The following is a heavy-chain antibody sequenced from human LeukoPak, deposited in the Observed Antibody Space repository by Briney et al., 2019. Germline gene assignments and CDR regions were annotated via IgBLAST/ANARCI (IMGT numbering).Heavy chain of an antibody. CDR1: GGSISSSSYY. CDR3: ARLRRKSIAAAKWFDP. CDR2: IYYSGST. J-gene: IGHJ5*02. D-gene: IGHD6-13*01. V-gene: IGHV4-39*07. Sequence: SETLSLTYTVSGGSISSSSYYWGWIRQPPGKGLEWIGSIYYSGSTYYNPSLKSRVTISVDTSKNQFSLKLSSVTAADTAVYYCARLRRKSIAAAKWFDPWGQGTLVTVSS.